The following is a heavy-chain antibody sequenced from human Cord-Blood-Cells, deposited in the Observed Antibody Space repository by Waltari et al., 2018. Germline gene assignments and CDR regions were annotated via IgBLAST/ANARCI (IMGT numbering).Heavy chain of an antibody. CDR3: ARDPSVVGAIPFDY. Sequence: HVHLVQAGAEVKKPEASVKDTCQASGYTFTSYYMHSLRQAPGQELEWMGIINPSGGSTSYAQKFQGRVTMTRDTSTSTVYMELSSLRSEDTAVYYCARDPSVVGAIPFDYWGQGTLVTVSS. CDR2: INPSGGST. V-gene: IGHV1-46*01. D-gene: IGHD1-26*01. CDR1: GYTFTSYY. J-gene: IGHJ4*02.